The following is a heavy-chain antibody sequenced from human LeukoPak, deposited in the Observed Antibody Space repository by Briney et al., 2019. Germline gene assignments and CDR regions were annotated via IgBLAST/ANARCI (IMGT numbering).Heavy chain of an antibody. J-gene: IGHJ5*02. Sequence: SETLSLTCAVYGGSFSGYYWSWIRQPPGKGLEWIGEINHSGSTNYNPSLKSRVTISVDTSKNQFSPKLSSVTAADTAVYYCARTWGSGSHYNAVIWFDPWGQGTLVTVSS. CDR3: ARTWGSGSHYNAVIWFDP. CDR2: INHSGST. D-gene: IGHD3-10*01. CDR1: GGSFSGYY. V-gene: IGHV4-34*01.